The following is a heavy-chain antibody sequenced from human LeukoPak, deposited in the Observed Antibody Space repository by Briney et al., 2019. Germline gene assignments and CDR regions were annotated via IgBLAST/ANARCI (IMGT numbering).Heavy chain of an antibody. CDR3: TRGSLTGSSSDY. J-gene: IGHJ4*02. CDR2: MNPKTGDT. D-gene: IGHD1-26*01. CDR1: GYTFTGYD. V-gene: IGHV1-8*01. Sequence: ASVRVSCKASGYTFTGYDINWVRQATGQGLEWMGWMNPKTGDTGYAQIFQGRLTMTRSTSIDTAYMELSGLTSDDTAVYYCTRGSLTGSSSDYWGQGTLVTVSS.